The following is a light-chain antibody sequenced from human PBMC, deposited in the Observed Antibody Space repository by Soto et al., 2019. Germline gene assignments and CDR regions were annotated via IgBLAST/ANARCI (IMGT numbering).Light chain of an antibody. CDR2: EVS. CDR3: SSYTRSSTYVV. CDR1: SSDVGGYNY. J-gene: IGLJ2*01. Sequence: QSALTQPASVSGSPGQSITISCTGTSSDVGGYNYVSWYQQYPGKAPKLMIYEVSNRPSGVSDRFSGSKSGNTASLTISGLQAEDEADYYCSSYTRSSTYVVFGGGTKLTVL. V-gene: IGLV2-14*01.